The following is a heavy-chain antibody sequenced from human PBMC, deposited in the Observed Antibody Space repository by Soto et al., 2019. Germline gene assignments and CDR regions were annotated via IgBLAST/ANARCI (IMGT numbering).Heavy chain of an antibody. J-gene: IGHJ4*02. CDR2: IGPARGDT. V-gene: IGHV1-2*02. D-gene: IGHD3-10*01. Sequence: QVQLVQSGAEVKKPGASVKVSCKASGYTFTGHYIHWVRQAPGQGPERMGEIGPARGDTRYAQKFQGRVTMTRDTSITTVYMELNNLSPDDTAVYYCGRGRSGQLVVFYWGQGTPVTVSS. CDR1: GYTFTGHY. CDR3: GRGRSGQLVVFY.